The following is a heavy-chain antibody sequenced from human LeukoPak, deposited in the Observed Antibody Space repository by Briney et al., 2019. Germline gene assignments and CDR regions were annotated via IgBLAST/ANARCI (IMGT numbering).Heavy chain of an antibody. CDR1: GYSISSGYY. Sequence: PSETLSLTCAVSGYSISSGYYWGWIRQPPGKGLEWIGSIYHSGSTYYNPSLKSRVTISVDTSNNQLSLRLKSVTAADTAVYYCARTRLQYFVTNAFDMWGQGTMVTVSS. CDR3: ARTRLQYFVTNAFDM. J-gene: IGHJ3*02. D-gene: IGHD3-9*01. CDR2: IYHSGST. V-gene: IGHV4-38-2*01.